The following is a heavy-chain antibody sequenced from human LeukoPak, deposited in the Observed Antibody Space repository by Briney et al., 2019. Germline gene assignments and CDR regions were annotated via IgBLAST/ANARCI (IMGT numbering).Heavy chain of an antibody. CDR3: ARQAEMATIDY. V-gene: IGHV4-59*08. Sequence: PSETLSLTCTVSGGSITSYYWSWIRQPSGKGLEWIGYISDSGATNYNPSLNSRVTISVDTSKNQFSLKLSSVTAADTAVYYCARQAEMATIDYWGQGTLVTVSS. J-gene: IGHJ4*02. CDR2: ISDSGAT. D-gene: IGHD5-24*01. CDR1: GGSITSYY.